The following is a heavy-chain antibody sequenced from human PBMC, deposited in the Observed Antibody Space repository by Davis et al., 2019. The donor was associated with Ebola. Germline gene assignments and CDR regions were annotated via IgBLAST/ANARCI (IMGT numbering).Heavy chain of an antibody. D-gene: IGHD1-26*01. J-gene: IGHJ6*04. CDR2: ISGSGDST. V-gene: IGHV3-23*01. CDR1: GFSFSKYA. Sequence: GESLKISCAASGFSFSKYAMSWVRQAPGKGLEWVSVISGSGDSTYNADSVKGRFTISRDNAKNTLYLQMNSLRAEDTAVYYCARAGYSGSYQRGHYYCGLDVWGKGTTVTVSS. CDR3: ARAGYSGSYQRGHYYCGLDV.